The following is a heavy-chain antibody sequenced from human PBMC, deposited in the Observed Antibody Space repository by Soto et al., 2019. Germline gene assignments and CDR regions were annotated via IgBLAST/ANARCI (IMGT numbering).Heavy chain of an antibody. J-gene: IGHJ4*02. D-gene: IGHD3-3*01. CDR2: TFHSGST. V-gene: IGHV4-4*02. CDR1: GDSISNNYW. Sequence: PSETLSLTCDVSGDSISNNYWWTWVRQFPGEGLQWIGETFHSGSTNYYPPLRNRVNISVDTSTNRFSLMLRSVTAADTAVYYCTRGDFWSGSDYWGQGIQVTVSS. CDR3: TRGDFWSGSDY.